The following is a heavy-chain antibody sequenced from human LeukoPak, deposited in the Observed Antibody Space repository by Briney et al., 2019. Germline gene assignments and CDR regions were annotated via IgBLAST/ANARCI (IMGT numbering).Heavy chain of an antibody. CDR3: ARGLYPDYYVSSGSSPPGH. V-gene: IGHV3-21*01. J-gene: IGHJ4*02. D-gene: IGHD3-22*01. Sequence: GGSLRLSCAASGFTFSSYSMNWVRQAPGKGLEWVSSISSSGSYIYYADSMQGQFTISRDNSTNSLFLQMNSLRAEDTAVYYCARGLYPDYYVSSGSSPPGHWGQGTLVTVSS. CDR2: ISSSGSYI. CDR1: GFTFSSYS.